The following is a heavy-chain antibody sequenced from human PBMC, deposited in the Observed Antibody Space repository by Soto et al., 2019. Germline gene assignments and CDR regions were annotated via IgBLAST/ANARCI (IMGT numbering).Heavy chain of an antibody. J-gene: IGHJ4*02. CDR2: INHSGST. CDR3: ARVMGDCSGGSCSRPFDY. Sequence: QAQLHQWGAGLLKPSETLSLTCAVYGGSFSTYYWNWIRQPPGKGLEWIAEINHSGSTNYNPSLKSRVTISVDTSKNQFSLKLSSVTSADTAVYYCARVMGDCSGGSCSRPFDYWGQGTLVTVSS. D-gene: IGHD2-15*01. CDR1: GGSFSTYY. V-gene: IGHV4-34*01.